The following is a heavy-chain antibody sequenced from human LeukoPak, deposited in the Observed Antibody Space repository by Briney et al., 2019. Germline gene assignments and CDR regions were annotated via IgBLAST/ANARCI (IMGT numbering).Heavy chain of an antibody. CDR3: AREGLTYYYDSSGYYYDAFDI. V-gene: IGHV1-18*01. CDR1: GYTFTSYG. D-gene: IGHD3-22*01. J-gene: IGHJ3*02. CDR2: ISAYNGNT. Sequence: ASVKVSCKASGYTFTSYGISWVRQAPGQGLEWMGWISAYNGNTNYAQKLQGRVTMTTDRSTSTAYMELRSLRSDDTAVYYCAREGLTYYYDSSGYYYDAFDIWGQGTMVTVSS.